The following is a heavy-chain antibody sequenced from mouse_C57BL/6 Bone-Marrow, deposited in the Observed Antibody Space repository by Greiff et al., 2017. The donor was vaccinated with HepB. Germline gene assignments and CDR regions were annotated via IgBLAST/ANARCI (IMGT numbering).Heavy chain of an antibody. CDR3: ARKDYGSSYTSYWYFDV. CDR2: IWTGGGT. J-gene: IGHJ1*03. V-gene: IGHV2-9-1*01. D-gene: IGHD1-1*01. CDR1: GFSLTSYA. Sequence: VNVVESGPGLVAPSQSLSITCTVSGFSLTSYAISWVRQPPGKGLEWLGVIWTGGGTNYNSALKSRLSISKDNSKSQVFLKMNSLQTDDTARYYCARKDYGSSYTSYWYFDVWGTGTTVTVSS.